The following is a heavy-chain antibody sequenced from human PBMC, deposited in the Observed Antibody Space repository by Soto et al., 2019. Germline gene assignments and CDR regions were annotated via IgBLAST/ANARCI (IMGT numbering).Heavy chain of an antibody. J-gene: IGHJ4*02. Sequence: GGSLRLSCAASGFTFDDYAMHWVRQAPGKGLEWVSLISGDGGSTYYADSVKGRFTISRDNSKNSLYLQMNSLRTEDTALYYCAKDTSCRSGYCGGDCYFDYWGQGTLVTVSS. D-gene: IGHD2-21*02. CDR2: ISGDGGST. V-gene: IGHV3-43*02. CDR3: AKDTSCRSGYCGGDCYFDY. CDR1: GFTFDDYA.